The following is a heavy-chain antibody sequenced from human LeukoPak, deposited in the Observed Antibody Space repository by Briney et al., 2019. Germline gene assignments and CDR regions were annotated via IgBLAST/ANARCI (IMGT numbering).Heavy chain of an antibody. CDR2: ISGSGGST. CDR3: TYSNYAPVGH. D-gene: IGHD4-11*01. J-gene: IGHJ5*02. Sequence: PGGSLRLSCAASGFTFSSYAMSWVRQAPGKGLEWVSAISGSGGSTYYADSVKGRFTISRDNAKNSLYLQMNSLRAEDTAVYYCTYSNYAPVGHWGQGTLVTVSS. CDR1: GFTFSSYA. V-gene: IGHV3-23*01.